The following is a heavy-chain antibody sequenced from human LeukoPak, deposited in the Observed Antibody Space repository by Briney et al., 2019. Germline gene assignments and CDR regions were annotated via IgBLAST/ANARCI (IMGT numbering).Heavy chain of an antibody. CDR3: ARETDYGDYEAFDP. CDR1: GFTVSSNY. Sequence: GGSLRLSCAASGFTVSSNYMSWVRQAPGKGLEWVSVIYSGGSTYYADSVKGRFTISRDNSKNTLCLQMNSLRAEDTAVYYCARETDYGDYEAFDPWGQGTLVTVSS. D-gene: IGHD4-17*01. V-gene: IGHV3-53*01. CDR2: IYSGGST. J-gene: IGHJ5*02.